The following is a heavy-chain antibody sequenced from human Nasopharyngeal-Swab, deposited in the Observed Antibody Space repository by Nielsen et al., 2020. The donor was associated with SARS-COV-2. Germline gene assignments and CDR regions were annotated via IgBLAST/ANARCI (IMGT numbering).Heavy chain of an antibody. CDR3: ARDPSRGWYGAFDI. Sequence: GESLKISCAASGFTFSSYSMNWVRQAPGKGLEWVSYISSSSSTIYYAGSVKGRFTISRDNAKNSLYLQMDSLRDGDTAVYYCARDPSRGWYGAFDIWGQGTMVTVFS. D-gene: IGHD6-19*01. CDR1: GFTFSSYS. CDR2: ISSSSSTI. V-gene: IGHV3-48*02. J-gene: IGHJ3*02.